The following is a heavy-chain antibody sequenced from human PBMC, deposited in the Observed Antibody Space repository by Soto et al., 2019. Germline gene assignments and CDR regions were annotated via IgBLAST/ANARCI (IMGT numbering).Heavy chain of an antibody. V-gene: IGHV3-13*01. CDR1: GFTFSSYD. Sequence: PGGSLRLSCAASGFTFSSYDMHWVRQATGKGLEWVSAIGTAGDTYYPGSVKGRFTISRENAKNSLYLQMNSLRAGDTAVYYCARDRYSRSWYGRKTYYYYGMDVWGQGATVTVSS. CDR3: ARDRYSRSWYGRKTYYYYGMDV. J-gene: IGHJ6*02. CDR2: IGTAGDT. D-gene: IGHD6-13*01.